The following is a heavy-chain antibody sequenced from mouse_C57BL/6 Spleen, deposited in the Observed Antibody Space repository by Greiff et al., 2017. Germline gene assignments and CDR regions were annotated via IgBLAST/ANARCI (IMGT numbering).Heavy chain of an antibody. CDR2: IWSGGST. CDR1: GFSLTSYG. CDR3: ARSGNYGWFAY. D-gene: IGHD2-1*01. Sequence: VQLQQSGPGLVQPSQSLSITCTVSGFSLTSYGVHWVRQSPGKGLEWLRVIWSGGSTDYNAAFISRLSISKDNSKSQVFFKMNSLQADDTAIYYCARSGNYGWFAYWGQGTLVTVSA. V-gene: IGHV2-2*01. J-gene: IGHJ3*01.